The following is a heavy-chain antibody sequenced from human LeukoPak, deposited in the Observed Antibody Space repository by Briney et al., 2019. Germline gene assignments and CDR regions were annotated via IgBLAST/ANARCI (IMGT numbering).Heavy chain of an antibody. V-gene: IGHV3-30*04. J-gene: IGHJ4*02. CDR1: GLTFSSYA. D-gene: IGHD3-22*01. CDR3: ARDMIPEGKVVITLLFDY. Sequence: GGSLRLSCAASGLTFSSYAMHWVRQAPGKGLEWVAVISYDGSNKYYADSVKGRFTISRDNSKNTLYLQMNSLRAEDTAVYYCARDMIPEGKVVITLLFDYWGQGTLVTVSS. CDR2: ISYDGSNK.